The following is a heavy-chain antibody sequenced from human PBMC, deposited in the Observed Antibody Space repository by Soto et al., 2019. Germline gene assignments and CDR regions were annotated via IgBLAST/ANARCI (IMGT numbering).Heavy chain of an antibody. Sequence: GRSLRLSCAASGFTFSSYAMHWVRQAPGKGLEWVAVISYDGSNKYYADSVKGRFTISRDDSKNTLYLQMNSLRAEDTAVYYCARDRGSGWIQLWFYGMDVWGQGTTVTVSS. V-gene: IGHV3-30-3*01. CDR2: ISYDGSNK. CDR3: ARDRGSGWIQLWFYGMDV. D-gene: IGHD5-18*01. CDR1: GFTFSSYA. J-gene: IGHJ6*02.